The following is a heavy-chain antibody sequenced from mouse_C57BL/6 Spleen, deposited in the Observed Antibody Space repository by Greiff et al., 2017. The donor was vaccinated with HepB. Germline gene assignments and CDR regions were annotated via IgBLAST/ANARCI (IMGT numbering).Heavy chain of an antibody. CDR2: ISYDGSN. CDR3: ARCLFDYPYYAMDY. D-gene: IGHD1-1*01. J-gene: IGHJ4*01. Sequence: EVKLVESGPGLVKPSQSLSLTCSVTGYSITSGYYWNWIRQFPGNKLEWMGYISYDGSNNYNPSLKNRISITRDTSKNQFFLKLNSVTTEDTATYYCARCLFDYPYYAMDYWGQGTSVTVSS. CDR1: GYSITSGYY. V-gene: IGHV3-6*01.